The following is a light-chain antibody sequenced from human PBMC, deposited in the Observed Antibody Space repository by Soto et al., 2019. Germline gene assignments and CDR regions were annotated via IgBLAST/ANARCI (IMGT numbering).Light chain of an antibody. Sequence: DIQMTQSPSTLSASLGDSVTIXXRASQNIRNWLAWYQQKPGKAPDTLIYDASSLKSGVPARFSGSGSGTEFTLTISSLQPDDFATYYCQQYNTYSTFGQGTRLEIK. CDR1: QNIRNW. CDR3: QQYNTYST. V-gene: IGKV1-5*01. J-gene: IGKJ5*01. CDR2: DAS.